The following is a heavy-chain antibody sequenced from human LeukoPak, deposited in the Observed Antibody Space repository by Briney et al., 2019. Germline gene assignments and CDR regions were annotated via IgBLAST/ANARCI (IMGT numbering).Heavy chain of an antibody. D-gene: IGHD2-15*01. CDR3: ARDPGSRPRRPDY. V-gene: IGHV3-30*04. CDR2: ISYDGSNK. Sequence: GGSLRLSCAASGFTFSSYAMHWVRQAPGKGLEWVAVISYDGSNKYYADSVKGRFTISRDNSKNTLYLQMNSLRAEDTAVYYCARDPGSRPRRPDYWGQGTLVTVSS. J-gene: IGHJ4*02. CDR1: GFTFSSYA.